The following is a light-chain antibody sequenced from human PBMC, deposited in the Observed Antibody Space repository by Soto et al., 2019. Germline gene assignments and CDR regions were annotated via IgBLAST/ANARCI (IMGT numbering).Light chain of an antibody. J-gene: IGKJ1*01. CDR2: AAS. CDR3: QQSYSSPPT. V-gene: IGKV1-39*01. Sequence: DIQMTQSPSTLSGSVGDRVTITCRASQTISSWLAWYQQKPGKAPKLLIFAASSLQSGVPSRFSGSRSGPDVTLTISSLQPEDVATYYCQQSYSSPPTFGQGTKVDIK. CDR1: QTISSW.